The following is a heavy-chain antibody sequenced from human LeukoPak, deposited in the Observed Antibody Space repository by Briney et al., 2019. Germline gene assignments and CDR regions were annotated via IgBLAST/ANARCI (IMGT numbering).Heavy chain of an antibody. V-gene: IGHV1-2*02. CDR3: ASGGSRLSLPFDY. CDR1: GYTFTGYY. Sequence: ASVKVSCKASGYTFTGYYMHWVRQAPGQGLEWMGIINPSGGSTSYAQKFQGRVTMTRDTSISTAYKELSRLRSDDTAVYYCASGGSRLSLPFDYWGQGTLVTVSS. CDR2: INPSGGST. D-gene: IGHD3-16*01. J-gene: IGHJ4*02.